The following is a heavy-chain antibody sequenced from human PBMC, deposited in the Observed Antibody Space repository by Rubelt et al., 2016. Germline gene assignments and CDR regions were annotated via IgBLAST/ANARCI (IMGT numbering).Heavy chain of an antibody. Sequence: GKGLVWVSRINSDGSSTSYADSVKGRFTISRDNAKNTLYLQMNSLRAEDTAVYYCARDGGAWEPRGDAFDIWGQGTMDTVSS. V-gene: IGHV3-74*01. CDR3: ARDGGAWEPRGDAFDI. CDR2: INSDGSST. J-gene: IGHJ3*02. D-gene: IGHD1-26*01.